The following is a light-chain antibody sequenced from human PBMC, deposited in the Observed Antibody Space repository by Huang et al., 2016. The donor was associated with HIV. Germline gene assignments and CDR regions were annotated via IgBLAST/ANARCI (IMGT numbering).Light chain of an antibody. Sequence: AIQLTQSPSSLSASVGDRVTITCRASQDITNDLGWYQQKPGKSPKLLISAASTLRSGVPSRFGGSGSGTDFTLTISSLQPEDFATYFCLQDFNYPRTFGQGTRVEIK. CDR2: AAS. CDR1: QDITND. J-gene: IGKJ1*01. CDR3: LQDFNYPRT. V-gene: IGKV1-6*02.